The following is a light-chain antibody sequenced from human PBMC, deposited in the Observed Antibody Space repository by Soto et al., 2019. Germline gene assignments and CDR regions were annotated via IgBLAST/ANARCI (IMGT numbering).Light chain of an antibody. V-gene: IGKV3-11*01. CDR2: DAS. Sequence: EIVLTQSPATLSLSPGERATLSCRASQSVSSYLAWYQQKPGQAPRLLIYDASNRATGIPARFSGSGSGTEFTLTISSLEPEDFAVYYCQQRRNWWTFGQGTKVDIX. CDR1: QSVSSY. CDR3: QQRRNWWT. J-gene: IGKJ1*01.